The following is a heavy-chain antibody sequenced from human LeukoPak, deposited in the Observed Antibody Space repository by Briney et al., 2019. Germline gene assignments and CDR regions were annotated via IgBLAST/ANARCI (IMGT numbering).Heavy chain of an antibody. Sequence: QPGGSLRLSCAASGFTFSGYAMHWVRQAPGKGLEWVAVISYDGSNKYYADSVKGRFTISRDNSKNTLYLQMNSLRAEDTAVYYCARRWWVYWGQGTLVTVSS. J-gene: IGHJ4*02. CDR2: ISYDGSNK. V-gene: IGHV3-30*04. CDR1: GFTFSGYA. D-gene: IGHD2-15*01. CDR3: ARRWWVY.